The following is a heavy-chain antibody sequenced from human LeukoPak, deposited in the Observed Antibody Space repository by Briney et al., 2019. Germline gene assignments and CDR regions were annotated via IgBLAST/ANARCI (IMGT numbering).Heavy chain of an antibody. J-gene: IGHJ4*02. CDR3: PDGRRIRDDYGRTFHFDY. CDR2: IYWNDDK. D-gene: IGHD4-17*01. V-gene: IGHV2-5*01. CDR1: GFSLSTSGVG. Sequence: SGPTLVKPTQTLTLTCTFSGFSLSTSGVGVGWIRQPPGKALEWLALIYWNDDKRYSPSLKSRLTITKDTSKNQVVLTMTNMDPVDTATYFFPDGRRIRDDYGRTFHFDYWGQGTLVTVSS.